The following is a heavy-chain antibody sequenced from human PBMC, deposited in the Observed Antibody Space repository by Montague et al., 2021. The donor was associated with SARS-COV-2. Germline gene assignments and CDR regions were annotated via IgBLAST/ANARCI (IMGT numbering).Heavy chain of an antibody. D-gene: IGHD6-19*01. CDR1: GFTFSSYA. J-gene: IGHJ5*02. V-gene: IGHV3-30*04. Sequence: SLRLSCAASGFTFSSYAMHWVRQAPGKGLEWVAVISYDGSNEYYADSVKGRFTIYRDNAKNSLYLQMNSLRAEDTAVYYCARSGNIAVAGTLWFDPWGQGTLVTVSS. CDR3: ARSGNIAVAGTLWFDP. CDR2: ISYDGSNE.